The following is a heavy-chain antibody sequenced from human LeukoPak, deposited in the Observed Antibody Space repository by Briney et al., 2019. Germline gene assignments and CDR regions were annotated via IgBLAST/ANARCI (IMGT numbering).Heavy chain of an antibody. CDR2: VDPEDGET. CDR1: GYTFTDYY. Sequence: GASVKVSCKVSGYTFTDYYMHWVQQAPGKGLEWMGLVDPEDGETIYAEKSQGRVTITADTSTDTAYMELSSLRSEDTAVYYCATDKDFWSGLKAYWGQGTLVTVSS. J-gene: IGHJ4*02. D-gene: IGHD3-3*01. CDR3: ATDKDFWSGLKAY. V-gene: IGHV1-69-2*01.